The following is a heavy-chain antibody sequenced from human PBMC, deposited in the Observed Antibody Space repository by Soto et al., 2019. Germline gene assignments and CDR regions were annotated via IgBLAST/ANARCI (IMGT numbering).Heavy chain of an antibody. CDR2: IYYSGST. Sequence: SETLSLTCAVTGVSISTADYYWSWIRHHPGKGLEWIGYIYYSGSTNYNPSLKSRVTISVDTSKNQFSLKLSSVTAADTAVYYCARLSSSGFFSYWGQGTLVTVSS. V-gene: IGHV4-30-4*08. CDR1: GVSISTADYY. CDR3: ARLSSSGFFSY. J-gene: IGHJ4*02. D-gene: IGHD6-19*01.